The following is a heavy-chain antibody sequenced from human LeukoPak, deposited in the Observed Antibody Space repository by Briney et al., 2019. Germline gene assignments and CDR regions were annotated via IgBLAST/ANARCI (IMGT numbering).Heavy chain of an antibody. D-gene: IGHD4-11*01. Sequence: SETLSLTCAVYGGSFSGYYWSWIRQPPGKGLEWIGEINHSGSTNYNPSLKSRVTISVGTSKNQFCLKLSSETGADTAVYYCARVYYSNPDYWGQGTLVTVSS. CDR1: GGSFSGYY. V-gene: IGHV4-34*01. CDR2: INHSGST. CDR3: ARVYYSNPDY. J-gene: IGHJ4*02.